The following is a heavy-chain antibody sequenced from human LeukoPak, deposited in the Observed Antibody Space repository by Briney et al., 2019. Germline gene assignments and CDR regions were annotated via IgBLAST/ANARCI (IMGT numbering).Heavy chain of an antibody. CDR1: GYTFTGYY. CDR3: ARDVATLGYCSSTSCYLNWFDP. V-gene: IGHV1-2*02. Sequence: SVKVSCKASGYTFTGYYMHWVRQAPGQGLEWMGWINPNSGGTNYAQKFQGRVSMTRDTSISTAYMELSRLRSVDTAVYYCARDVATLGYCSSTSCYLNWFDPWGQGTLVTVSS. D-gene: IGHD2-2*01. J-gene: IGHJ5*02. CDR2: INPNSGGT.